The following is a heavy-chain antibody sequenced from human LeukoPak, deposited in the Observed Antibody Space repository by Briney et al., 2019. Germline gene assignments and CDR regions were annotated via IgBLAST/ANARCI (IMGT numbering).Heavy chain of an antibody. CDR2: INQDGSKK. CDR3: ASPCDSNRDHSGYGY. J-gene: IGHJ4*02. D-gene: IGHD5-12*01. V-gene: IGHV3-7*02. Sequence: PGGSLRLSCATSGFTFSNYCMSWVRQAPGKGLEWVANINQDGSKKYYVDSVKGRFTISRDNAKNSLYLQMNSLRAEDTAVYYCASPCDSNRDHSGYGYWGRGTLVTVSS. CDR1: GFTFSNYC.